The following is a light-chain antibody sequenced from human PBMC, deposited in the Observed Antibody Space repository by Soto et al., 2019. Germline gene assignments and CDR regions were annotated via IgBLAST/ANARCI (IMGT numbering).Light chain of an antibody. Sequence: VLTQAAAALSLSPGERATLSCRASQSVSSYLAWYQQKPGQAPRLLIYDASNRATGIPARFSGSGSGTDFTLTISSLEPEDSAVYYCQQRSKWPPRLTFGGGTKVDIK. CDR2: DAS. CDR1: QSVSSY. CDR3: QQRSKWPPRLT. J-gene: IGKJ4*01. V-gene: IGKV3-11*01.